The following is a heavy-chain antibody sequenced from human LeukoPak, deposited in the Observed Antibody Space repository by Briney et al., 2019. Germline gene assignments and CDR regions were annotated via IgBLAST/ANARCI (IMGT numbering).Heavy chain of an antibody. CDR2: VHPCDSDT. J-gene: IGHJ3*02. D-gene: IGHD2-2*01. V-gene: IGHV5-51*01. Sequence: GEALKIPCKGSGYSFTSYWIGWVRQVPGKGLEWMGIVHPCDSDTRYCPSFQGQVSISADKSISTAYLQWSSLKASDTAMYYCARRLHCSSTSCYGVAFDIWGQGTMVTVSS. CDR3: ARRLHCSSTSCYGVAFDI. CDR1: GYSFTSYW.